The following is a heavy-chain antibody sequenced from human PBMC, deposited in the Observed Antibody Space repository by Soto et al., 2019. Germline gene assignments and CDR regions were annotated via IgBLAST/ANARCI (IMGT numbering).Heavy chain of an antibody. CDR3: ARHARDVTDFWSGYYGGYFDN. CDR2: IYPGASDT. CDR1: DYSFTSYW. Sequence: PGESLKISCKGSDYSFTSYWIGWMRQMPGQALEWMGIIYPGASDTRYSPSFQGQATITADKAISLASLQRSSLKASDTAKSYCARHARDVTDFWSGYYGGYFDNWGQGTLGTVAS. J-gene: IGHJ4*02. V-gene: IGHV5-51*01. D-gene: IGHD3-3*01.